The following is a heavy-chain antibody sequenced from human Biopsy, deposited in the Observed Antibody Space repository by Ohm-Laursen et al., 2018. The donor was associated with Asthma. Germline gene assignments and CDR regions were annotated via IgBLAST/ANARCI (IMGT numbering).Heavy chain of an antibody. Sequence: SSLRLSCSASGLTFSSYGMHWVRQAPGKGLEWVAVISYDGSNKYYADSVKGRFTISRDNSKNTLYLQMNSLRAEDTAVYYCASQSSGPDFWSGYYYFDYWGQGTLVTVSS. CDR3: ASQSSGPDFWSGYYYFDY. D-gene: IGHD3-3*01. CDR1: GLTFSSYG. CDR2: ISYDGSNK. J-gene: IGHJ4*02. V-gene: IGHV3-30*03.